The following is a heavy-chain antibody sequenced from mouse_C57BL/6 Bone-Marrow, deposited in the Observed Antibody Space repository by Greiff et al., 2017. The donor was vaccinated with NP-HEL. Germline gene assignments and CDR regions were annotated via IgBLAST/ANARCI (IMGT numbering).Heavy chain of an antibody. Sequence: EVQLQQSGPVLVKPGASVKMSCKASGYTFTDYYMNWVKQSHGKSLEWIGVINPYNGGTSYNQKFKGKATLTVDKSSSTAYMELNSLTSEDSAVYYCAREYYYYGSSYGWGQGTTLTVSS. CDR3: AREYYYYGSSYG. D-gene: IGHD1-1*01. CDR2: INPYNGGT. V-gene: IGHV1-19*01. CDR1: GYTFTDYY. J-gene: IGHJ2*01.